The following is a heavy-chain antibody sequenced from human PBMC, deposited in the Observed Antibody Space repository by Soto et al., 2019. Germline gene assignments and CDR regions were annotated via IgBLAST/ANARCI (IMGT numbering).Heavy chain of an antibody. V-gene: IGHV3-15*07. J-gene: IGHJ4*02. D-gene: IGHD1-1*01. CDR3: TSSTVSVSD. CDR1: GFTFSNAW. Sequence: EVQLVESGGGLVKPGGSLRLSCAASGFTFSNAWMNWVRQAPGKGLEWVGRINSRTDGETTDYVATVKGRFFISRDDSKNTLYLQMTSLKPEATAVYYCTSSTVSVSDCGQGTLVTVSS. CDR2: INSRTDGETT.